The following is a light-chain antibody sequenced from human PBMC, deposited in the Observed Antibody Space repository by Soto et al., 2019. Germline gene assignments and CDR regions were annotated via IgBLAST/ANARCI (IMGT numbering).Light chain of an antibody. J-gene: IGKJ5*01. CDR2: GAS. Sequence: EIVLTQSPGTLSLSPGEGATLSCRASQSVSSSYLAWYQQKPGQAPRLLIYGASSRATGIPDRFSGSGSGTDFTLTISRLEPEEFAVXYCQQYGSSPPITFGQGTRLEIK. V-gene: IGKV3-20*01. CDR1: QSVSSSY. CDR3: QQYGSSPPIT.